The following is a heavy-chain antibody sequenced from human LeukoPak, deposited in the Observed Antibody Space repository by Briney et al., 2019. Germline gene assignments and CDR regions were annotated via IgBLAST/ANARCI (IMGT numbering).Heavy chain of an antibody. V-gene: IGHV3-7*03. J-gene: IGHJ3*02. CDR2: INHNGNVN. D-gene: IGHD3-22*01. CDR3: AKDRLEIVVVRGAFDI. Sequence: GGSLRLSCAASGFTFSSYWMNWARQAPGKGLEWVASINHNGNVNYYVDSVKGRFAISRDNAKNSLYLQMSNLRAEDTAVYYCAKDRLEIVVVRGAFDIWGQGTMVTVSS. CDR1: GFTFSSYW.